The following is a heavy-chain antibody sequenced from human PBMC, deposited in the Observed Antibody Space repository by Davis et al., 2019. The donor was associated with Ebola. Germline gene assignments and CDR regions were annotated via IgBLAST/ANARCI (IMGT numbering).Heavy chain of an antibody. CDR1: GGSISSGGYY. Sequence: PSETLSLSCTVSGGSISSGGYYWSWIRQHPGKGLEWIGYIYYSGSTYYNPSLKSRVTISVDTSKNQFSLKLSSVTAADTAVCYCARGSDYYYYYGMDVWGQGTTVTVSS. V-gene: IGHV4-31*03. CDR2: IYYSGST. CDR3: ARGSDYYYYYGMDV. J-gene: IGHJ6*02. D-gene: IGHD3-10*01.